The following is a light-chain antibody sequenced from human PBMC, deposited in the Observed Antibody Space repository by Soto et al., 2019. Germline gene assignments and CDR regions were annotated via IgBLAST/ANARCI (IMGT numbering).Light chain of an antibody. Sequence: EIVLTQSPGTLSLSPGERATLSCRASQSISTNSLAWYQQKPGQAPRLLISGASSRATGIPDRFSGSGSGTDFPLTISRLEPEDFAVYYCQQYGNSPLTFGGGTKVEIK. CDR3: QQYGNSPLT. J-gene: IGKJ4*01. CDR1: QSISTNS. V-gene: IGKV3-20*01. CDR2: GAS.